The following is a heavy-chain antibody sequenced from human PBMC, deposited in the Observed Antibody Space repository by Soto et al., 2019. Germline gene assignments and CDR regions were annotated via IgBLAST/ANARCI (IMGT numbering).Heavy chain of an antibody. J-gene: IGHJ6*02. D-gene: IGHD3-3*01. V-gene: IGHV1-8*01. CDR1: GYTFTSYD. Sequence: ASVKVSCKASGYTFTSYDINWVRQATGQGLEWMGWMNPNSGNTGYAQKFQGRVTMTRNTSISTAYMELSSLRSEDTAVYYCARGDYDFWRGYKVYYYGMDVWGQGTTVTVSS. CDR2: MNPNSGNT. CDR3: ARGDYDFWRGYKVYYYGMDV.